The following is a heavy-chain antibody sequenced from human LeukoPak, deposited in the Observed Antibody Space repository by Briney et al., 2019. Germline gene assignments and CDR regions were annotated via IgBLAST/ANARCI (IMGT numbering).Heavy chain of an antibody. Sequence: SVKVSCKASGGTFSGYAISWVRQAPGQGLEWMGGIIPIFGTANYAQKFQGRVTITTDESTSTAYMELSSLRSEDTAVYYCARGSSGYYYETLNDAFDIWGQGTMVTVSS. J-gene: IGHJ3*02. CDR1: GGTFSGYA. CDR2: IIPIFGTA. CDR3: ARGSSGYYYETLNDAFDI. V-gene: IGHV1-69*05. D-gene: IGHD3-22*01.